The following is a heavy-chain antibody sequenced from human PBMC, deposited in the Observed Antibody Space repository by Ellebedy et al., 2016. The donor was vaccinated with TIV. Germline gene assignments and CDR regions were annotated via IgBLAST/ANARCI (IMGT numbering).Heavy chain of an antibody. CDR2: INAGNGNT. CDR3: ATPGGYSSWAFDI. J-gene: IGHJ3*02. CDR1: GYTFTSYA. V-gene: IGHV1-3*01. Sequence: ASVKVSCXASGYTFTSYAMHWVRQAPGQRLEWMGWINAGNGNTKYSQKFQGRVTITRDTSASTAYMELSSLRSEDTAVYYCATPGGYSSWAFDIWGQGTMVTVSS. D-gene: IGHD1-26*01.